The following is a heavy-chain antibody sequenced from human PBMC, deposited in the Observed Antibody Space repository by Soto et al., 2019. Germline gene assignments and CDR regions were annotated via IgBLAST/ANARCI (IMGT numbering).Heavy chain of an antibody. J-gene: IGHJ4*02. Sequence: PPETLPLTCTGSGGPLGSDYWGWIRRPPGMGLEWIASISYSGTTNYNSSLKSRVTISIDTSKNQFSLKFNSVTAADTAVYYCAREGYNFGPFDYWGQGALVT. CDR1: GGPLGSDY. CDR3: AREGYNFGPFDY. V-gene: IGHV4-59*01. D-gene: IGHD5-18*01. CDR2: ISYSGTT.